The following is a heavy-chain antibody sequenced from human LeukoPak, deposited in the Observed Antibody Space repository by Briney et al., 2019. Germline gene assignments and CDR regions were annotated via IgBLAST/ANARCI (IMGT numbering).Heavy chain of an antibody. Sequence: GGSLRLSCAASGFTFDDYGMSWVRQAPGKGLEWVSSISRSSSYISYADSVKGRFTISRDNSKNTLYLQMNSLRAEDTAVYYCAKDRDGDGWDYYYYMDVWGKGTTVTISS. CDR1: GFTFDDYG. CDR2: ISRSSSYI. CDR3: AKDRDGDGWDYYYYMDV. J-gene: IGHJ6*03. D-gene: IGHD5-24*01. V-gene: IGHV3-21*04.